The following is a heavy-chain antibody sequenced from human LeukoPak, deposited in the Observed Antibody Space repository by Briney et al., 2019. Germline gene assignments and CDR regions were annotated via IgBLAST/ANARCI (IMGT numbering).Heavy chain of an antibody. CDR1: GFTFSSHT. V-gene: IGHV3-23*01. Sequence: TGGSLRLSCAGSGFTFSSHTMTWVRQAAGKGLEWVSAIGGRGSSTYYADSVKGRFTISRDNSKYTVYLQMKSLRVEDTAIYYCAKEGGAWGQGTLVTVSS. CDR2: IGGRGSST. CDR3: AKEGGA. D-gene: IGHD3-16*01. J-gene: IGHJ5*02.